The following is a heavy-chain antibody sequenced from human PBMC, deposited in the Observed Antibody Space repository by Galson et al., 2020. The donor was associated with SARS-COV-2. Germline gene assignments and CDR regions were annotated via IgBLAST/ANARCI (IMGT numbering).Heavy chain of an antibody. D-gene: IGHD3-16*01. V-gene: IGHV1-69*01. J-gene: IGHJ4*02. CDR2: IIPIFGTA. CDR1: GGPFSSYA. CDR3: ARDLGELGGFDY. Sequence: KLPRLASGGPFSSYAISWVRQAPAQGLEWMGGIIPIFGTANYTQKFQGRVTLTADEYTSTAYMELSSLRSEHTAVYYCARDLGELGGFDYWGQGTLVTVSS.